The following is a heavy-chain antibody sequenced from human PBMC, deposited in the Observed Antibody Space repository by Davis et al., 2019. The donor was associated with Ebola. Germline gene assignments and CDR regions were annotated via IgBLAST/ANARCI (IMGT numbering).Heavy chain of an antibody. D-gene: IGHD2/OR15-2a*01. J-gene: IGHJ4*02. Sequence: SETLSLTCAVYGGSFSGYYWSWIRQPAGKGLEWIGRIYTSGSTNYNPSLKSRVTISVDTSKNQFSLKLSSVTAADTAVYYCARLSFAPFDYWGQGTLVTVSS. V-gene: IGHV4-59*10. CDR1: GGSFSGYY. CDR3: ARLSFAPFDY. CDR2: IYTSGST.